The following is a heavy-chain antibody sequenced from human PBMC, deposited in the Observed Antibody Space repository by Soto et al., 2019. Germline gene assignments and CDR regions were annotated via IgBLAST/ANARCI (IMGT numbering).Heavy chain of an antibody. D-gene: IGHD1-20*01. J-gene: IGHJ3*02. CDR1: GFTFSSYA. V-gene: IGHV3-23*01. CDR2: ISGSGGST. CDR3: AKEIHRYNWNHISAFDI. Sequence: GGSLRLSCAASGFTFSSYAMSWVRQAPGKGLEWVSAISGSGGSTYYADSVKGRFTISRDNSKNTLYLQMNSLRAEDTAVYYCAKEIHRYNWNHISAFDIWGQGTMVTVSS.